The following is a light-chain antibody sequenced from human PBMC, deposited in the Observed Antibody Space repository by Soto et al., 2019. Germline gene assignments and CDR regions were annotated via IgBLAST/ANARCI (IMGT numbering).Light chain of an antibody. CDR2: GAS. CDR3: QQYNKWPLT. CDR1: QTVYSN. Sequence: EIVVAQSPATLSVSPGEGATLSCRASQTVYSNLAWYQQKPGQAPRLLIDGASTRATGIPARFSGSGSGTEFTLTISSLQSEDFAVYYCQQYNKWPLTFGGGTKVEIK. V-gene: IGKV3-15*01. J-gene: IGKJ4*01.